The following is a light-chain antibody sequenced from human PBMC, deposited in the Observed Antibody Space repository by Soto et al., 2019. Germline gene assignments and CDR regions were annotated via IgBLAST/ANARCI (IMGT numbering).Light chain of an antibody. J-gene: IGKJ4*01. CDR3: QEQGRVYT. V-gene: IGKV3-20*01. Sequence: RASQSVSSSYLAWYQQKPGQAPRLLIYGASSRATGIPDRFSGCEAEEGLRVTFGSPAFEVIGVYECQEQGRVYTLAEGTKLDIK. CDR1: QSVSSSY. CDR2: GAS.